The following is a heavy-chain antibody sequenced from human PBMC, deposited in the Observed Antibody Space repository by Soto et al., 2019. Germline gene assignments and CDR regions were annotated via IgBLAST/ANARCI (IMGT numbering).Heavy chain of an antibody. V-gene: IGHV3-30*18. D-gene: IGHD6-25*01. J-gene: IGHJ4*02. CDR2: ISYDGSNK. CDR1: GFTFSSYG. Sequence: GGSLRLSCAASGFTFSSYGMHWVRQAPGKGLEWVAVISYDGSNKYYADSVKGRFTISRDNSKNTLYLQMNSLRAEDTAVYYCAKDLAGSSEILDYWGQGTLVTVSS. CDR3: AKDLAGSSEILDY.